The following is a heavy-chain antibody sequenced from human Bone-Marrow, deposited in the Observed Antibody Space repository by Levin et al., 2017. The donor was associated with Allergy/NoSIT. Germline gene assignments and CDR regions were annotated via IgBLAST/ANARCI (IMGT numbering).Heavy chain of an antibody. V-gene: IGHV3-23*01. D-gene: IGHD3-16*02. J-gene: IGHJ4*02. CDR1: GFTFSSSA. Sequence: LSLTCAASGFTFSSSAMSWVRQAPGKGLEWVSAISGSGGSTYYADSVKGRFTISRDNSKNTLYLQMNSLRAEDTAVYYCAKDRHTNFDYWGQGTLVTVSS. CDR3: AKDRHTNFDY. CDR2: ISGSGGST.